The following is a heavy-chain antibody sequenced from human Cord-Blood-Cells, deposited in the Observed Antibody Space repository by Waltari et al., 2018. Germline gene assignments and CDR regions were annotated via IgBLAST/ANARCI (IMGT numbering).Heavy chain of an antibody. CDR3: ATTGTNAYSNCVFRFDP. D-gene: IGHD4-4*01. CDR1: GGTFSSYA. J-gene: IGHJ5*02. Sequence: QVQLVQSGAEVKKPGSSVQVSCKASGGTFSSYAISWVRQAPGQGLEWRGESVPIFGTANYAQKFQGRGTITADKSTSTAYMELSSLRSEDTAVYYCATTGTNAYSNCVFRFDPWGQGTLVTVSS. CDR2: SVPIFGTA. V-gene: IGHV1-69*06.